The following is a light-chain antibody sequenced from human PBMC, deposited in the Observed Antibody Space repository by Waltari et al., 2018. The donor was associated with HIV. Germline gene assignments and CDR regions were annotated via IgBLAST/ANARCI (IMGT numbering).Light chain of an antibody. CDR1: DSNIGSHA. CDR3: AAWDDGLNGVI. CDR2: NDD. Sequence: QSVLTQSPSVSEAPGQSVTIPCSGSDSNIGSHAVTWYQQFPGKPPRLLVYNDDLILSGVSDRLSASKSGTSASLAINDLQSEHESHYYCAAWDDGLNGVIFGGGTKVTVL. J-gene: IGLJ2*01. V-gene: IGLV1-36*01.